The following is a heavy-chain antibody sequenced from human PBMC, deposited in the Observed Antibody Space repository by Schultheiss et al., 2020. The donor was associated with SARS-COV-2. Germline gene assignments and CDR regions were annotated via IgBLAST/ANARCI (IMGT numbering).Heavy chain of an antibody. Sequence: GGSLRLSCAASGFTVSSNYMSWVRQAPGKGLEWVSAISGSGGSTYYADSVRGRFTISRDNSKNTLYLQMNSLRAEDTAVYYCAKGTTVTTTDFDYWGQGTLVTVSS. D-gene: IGHD4-11*01. CDR2: ISGSGGST. J-gene: IGHJ4*02. CDR1: GFTVSSNY. V-gene: IGHV3-23*01. CDR3: AKGTTVTTTDFDY.